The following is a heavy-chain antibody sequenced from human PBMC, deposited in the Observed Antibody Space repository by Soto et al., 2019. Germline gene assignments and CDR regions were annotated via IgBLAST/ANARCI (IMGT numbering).Heavy chain of an antibody. V-gene: IGHV3-73*01. Sequence: GGSLRLSCAASGFTFSGSAIHWVRQASGKGLEWVGRLRSKTNSYATVYAASVKGRFTLSRDDSKNTAYLQMNSLKTEDTAVYYCTSPATDRWNDFFFNYWGQGTVVTVSS. D-gene: IGHD1-1*01. J-gene: IGHJ4*02. CDR3: TSPATDRWNDFFFNY. CDR1: GFTFSGSA. CDR2: LRSKTNSYAT.